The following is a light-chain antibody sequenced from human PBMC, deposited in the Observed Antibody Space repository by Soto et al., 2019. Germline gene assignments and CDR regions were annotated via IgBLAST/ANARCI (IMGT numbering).Light chain of an antibody. V-gene: IGLV2-8*01. CDR2: RVT. CDR3: CAYAGINTVI. CDR1: SSDVGGYNY. Sequence: QSVLTQPPSASGSPGQSVTISCTGTSSDVGGYNYVSWYQQHPGKAPKLLMFRVTERPSGVPDRFSGSKSGNTASLTVSGLQAEDEADYYCCAYAGINTVIFGGGTKSPS. J-gene: IGLJ2*01.